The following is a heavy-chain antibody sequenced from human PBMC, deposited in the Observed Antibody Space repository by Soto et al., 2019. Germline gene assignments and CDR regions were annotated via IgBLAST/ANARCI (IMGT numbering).Heavy chain of an antibody. J-gene: IGHJ5*02. V-gene: IGHV1-2*02. Sequence: QVQLVQSGAEVKKPGASVRLSCKASGYRFTGHYVHWVRQAPGQGLEWMGWVNPDSGGTHYAQKFHGRVTMTRDTPISTAYMELSRLTSDDTSMYYCATYLGTALPEGVDPWGQGTLVIVSS. D-gene: IGHD6-19*01. CDR1: GYRFTGHY. CDR3: ATYLGTALPEGVDP. CDR2: VNPDSGGT.